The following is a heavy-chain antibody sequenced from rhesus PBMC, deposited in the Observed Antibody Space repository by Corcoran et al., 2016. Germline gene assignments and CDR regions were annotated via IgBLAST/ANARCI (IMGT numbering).Heavy chain of an antibody. Sequence: QVQLQESGPGLVKTSETLSLTCAVSGGSVSSSKWWSWIRQALEKGLEWSAYIRGSGGTNHYNTSFKSRVTISIDTSMNQFSLKLSSVTVADTAVYYCASVWDEYLDYWGQGVLVTVSS. CDR2: IRGSGGTN. D-gene: IGHD3-34*01. CDR1: GGSVSSSKW. CDR3: ASVWDEYLDY. V-gene: IGHV4-65*01. J-gene: IGHJ4*01.